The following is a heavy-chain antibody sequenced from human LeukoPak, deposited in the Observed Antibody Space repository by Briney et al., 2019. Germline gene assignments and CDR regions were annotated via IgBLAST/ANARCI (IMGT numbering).Heavy chain of an antibody. V-gene: IGHV3-30*02. CDR2: IRYDGSNK. CDR1: GFTFSSYG. Sequence: GGSLRLSCAASGFTFSSYGMHWVRQAPGKGLEWVAFIRYDGSNKYYADSVKGRFTISRDNSKNTLYLQMNSQRAEDTAVYYCAKDKSIAAPVDYMDVWGKGTTVTVSS. J-gene: IGHJ6*03. CDR3: AKDKSIAAPVDYMDV. D-gene: IGHD6-6*01.